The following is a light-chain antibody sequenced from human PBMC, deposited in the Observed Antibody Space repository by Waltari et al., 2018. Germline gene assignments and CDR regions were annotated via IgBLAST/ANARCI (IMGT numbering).Light chain of an antibody. J-gene: IGKJ1*01. CDR2: CAS. Sequence: EIVLTQSPGTLSLSPGESATLSCRTSQSVTRALAWYQQKPGQAPRLLIYCASNRATGIPDRFSGSGSGTDFSLTISSLQPEDFAVYYCQHYLRLPVTFGQGTKVEVK. V-gene: IGKV3-20*01. CDR3: QHYLRLPVT. CDR1: QSVTRA.